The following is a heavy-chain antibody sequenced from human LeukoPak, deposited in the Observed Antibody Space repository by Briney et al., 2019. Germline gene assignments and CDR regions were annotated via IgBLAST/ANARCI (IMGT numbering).Heavy chain of an antibody. D-gene: IGHD3-10*02. CDR1: GFTFDDYG. CDR2: IKWNGGST. Sequence: PGGSLRLSCAASGFTFDDYGMSWVRQAPGKGLEWVSSIKWNGGSTGYADSVKGRFTISRDNAKNSLYLQMNSLRAEDTAVYYCVELGITMIGGVWGKGTTVTISS. V-gene: IGHV3-20*04. J-gene: IGHJ6*04. CDR3: VELGITMIGGV.